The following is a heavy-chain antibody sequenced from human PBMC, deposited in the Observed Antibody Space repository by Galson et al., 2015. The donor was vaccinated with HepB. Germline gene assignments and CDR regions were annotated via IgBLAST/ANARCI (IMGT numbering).Heavy chain of an antibody. D-gene: IGHD3-9*01. CDR3: TREYYDILTGYPWYYMDV. V-gene: IGHV3-49*03. CDR1: GFTFGDYA. CDR2: SRSKAYGGTT. J-gene: IGHJ6*03. Sequence: SLRLSCAAYGFTFGDYAMSWFREAPGKGLEWVGFSRSKAYGGTTEYAASVKGRFTISRDDSKSIAYLQMNSLKTEDTAVYYCTREYYDILTGYPWYYMDVWGKGTTVTVSS.